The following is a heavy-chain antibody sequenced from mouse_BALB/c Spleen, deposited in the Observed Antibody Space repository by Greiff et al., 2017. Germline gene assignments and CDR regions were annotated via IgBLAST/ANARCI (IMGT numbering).Heavy chain of an antibody. CDR1: GFNIKDTY. J-gene: IGHJ4*01. V-gene: IGHV14-3*02. CDR2: IDPANGNT. Sequence: VQLQQSGAELVKPGASVKLSCTASGFNIKDTYMHWVKQRPEQGLEWIGRIDPANGNTKYDPKFQGKATITADTSSNTAYLQLSSLTSEDTAVYYCASDRYERAMDYWGQGTSVTVSS. CDR3: ASDRYERAMDY. D-gene: IGHD2-14*01.